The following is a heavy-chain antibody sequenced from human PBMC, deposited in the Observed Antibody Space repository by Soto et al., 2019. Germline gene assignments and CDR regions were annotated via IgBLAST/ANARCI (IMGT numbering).Heavy chain of an antibody. D-gene: IGHD5-12*01. V-gene: IGHV4-59*01. CDR3: AREKPERGHDRRWFEP. CDR1: GGSISSYY. Sequence: LALTCTVSGGSISSYYWSWIRQPPGKGLEWIGYIYYSGSTNYNPSLKSRVTISVDTSKNQFSLKLSSVTAADTAVYYCAREKPERGHDRRWFEPWGQGTLVTSPQ. CDR2: IYYSGST. J-gene: IGHJ5*02.